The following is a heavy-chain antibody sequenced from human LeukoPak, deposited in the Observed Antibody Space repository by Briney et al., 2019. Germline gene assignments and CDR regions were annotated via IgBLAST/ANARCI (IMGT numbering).Heavy chain of an antibody. CDR1: GYTFTGYY. Sequence: ASVKVSCKASGYTFTGYYIHWVRQAPGQGLEWMGWINPNSGGTNYAQKFQGRVTITADKSTSTAYMELSSLRSEDTAVYYCARRAGDYSHPYDYWGQGTLVTVSS. D-gene: IGHD3-22*01. V-gene: IGHV1-2*02. CDR2: INPNSGGT. J-gene: IGHJ4*02. CDR3: ARRAGDYSHPYDY.